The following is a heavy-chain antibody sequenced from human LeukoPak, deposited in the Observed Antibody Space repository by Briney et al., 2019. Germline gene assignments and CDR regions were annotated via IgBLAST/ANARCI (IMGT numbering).Heavy chain of an antibody. D-gene: IGHD3-22*01. CDR1: GYTFSTYG. J-gene: IGHJ3*01. CDR2: ISAYNGNT. CDR3: ARLFDTTGYTHDAFDV. V-gene: IGHV1-18*01. Sequence: GASVKVSCKASGYTFSTYGINWVRQAPGQGREWMGWISAYNGNTNYAQKFQGRVTMTTDRSTSTAYMELRSLRSDDTAVYYCARLFDTTGYTHDAFDVWGQGTMVTVSS.